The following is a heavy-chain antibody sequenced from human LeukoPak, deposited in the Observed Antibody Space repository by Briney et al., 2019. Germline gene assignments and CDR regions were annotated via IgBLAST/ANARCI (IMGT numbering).Heavy chain of an antibody. CDR3: AGFIAAAAPDYYYYYMDV. CDR1: GYTFTSYA. V-gene: IGHV1-69*05. Sequence: GASVKVSCKASGYTFTSYAISWVRQAPGQGLEWMGGIIPIFGTANYAQKFQGRVTITTDESTSTAYMELSSLRSEDTAVYYCAGFIAAAAPDYYYYYMDVWGKGTTVTVSS. D-gene: IGHD6-13*01. CDR2: IIPIFGTA. J-gene: IGHJ6*03.